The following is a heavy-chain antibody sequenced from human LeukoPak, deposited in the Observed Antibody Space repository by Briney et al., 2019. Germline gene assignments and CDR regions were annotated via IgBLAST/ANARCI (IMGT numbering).Heavy chain of an antibody. CDR2: INPSSGST. J-gene: IGHJ4*02. D-gene: IGHD6-19*01. CDR3: ARGRSVADPPPFDY. CDR1: GYTFTSYY. V-gene: IGHV1-46*01. Sequence: ASVNVSCKASGYTFTSYYMHWVRQAPRQGLEWMGMINPSSGSTSYAQKFRGRVTMTRDTSTSTVYMELSSLRSEDTAVYYCARGRSVADPPPFDYWGQRTLVTVST.